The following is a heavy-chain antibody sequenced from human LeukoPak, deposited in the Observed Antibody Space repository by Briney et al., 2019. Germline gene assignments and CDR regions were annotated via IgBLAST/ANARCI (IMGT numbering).Heavy chain of an antibody. CDR1: GYTFTSYA. CDR3: AREIWSQSSHYPRLYDAFDI. Sequence: GASVKVSCKASGYTFTSYAMNWVRQAPGQGLEWMGWINTNTGNPTYAQGFTGRFVFSLDTSVSTAYLQISSLKAEDTAVYYCAREIWSQSSHYPRLYDAFDIWGQGTMVTVSS. CDR2: INTNTGNP. J-gene: IGHJ3*02. D-gene: IGHD6-6*01. V-gene: IGHV7-4-1*02.